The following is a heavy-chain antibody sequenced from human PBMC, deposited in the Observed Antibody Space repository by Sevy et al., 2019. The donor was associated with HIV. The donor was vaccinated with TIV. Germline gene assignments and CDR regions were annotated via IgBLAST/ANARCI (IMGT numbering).Heavy chain of an antibody. Sequence: GGSLRLSCAASGFVFEDYGMNWVRQAPGKGLECVSGINWNGGSTGYADSVKGRFTISRDNAKNSLYLQMNSLRAEDTAIYYCITDPGYRGYDEEVINYYYYGMDVWGQGTTVTVSS. CDR1: GFVFEDYG. CDR2: INWNGGST. CDR3: ITDPGYRGYDEEVINYYYYGMDV. D-gene: IGHD5-12*01. J-gene: IGHJ6*02. V-gene: IGHV3-20*04.